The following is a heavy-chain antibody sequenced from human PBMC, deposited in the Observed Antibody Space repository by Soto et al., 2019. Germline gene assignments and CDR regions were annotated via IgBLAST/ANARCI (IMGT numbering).Heavy chain of an antibody. V-gene: IGHV3-7*01. J-gene: IGHJ4*02. CDR2: IKQDGSEK. CDR1: GFTFSSYW. Sequence: EVQLVESGGGLVQPGGSLRLSCAASGFTFSSYWMSWVRQAPGKGLEWVANIKQDGSEKYYVDSVKGRFTISRDNAKNSLYLQMNSRRAEDTAVYYCARVRCSGGSCYFSDYFDYWGQGTLVTVSS. D-gene: IGHD2-15*01. CDR3: ARVRCSGGSCYFSDYFDY.